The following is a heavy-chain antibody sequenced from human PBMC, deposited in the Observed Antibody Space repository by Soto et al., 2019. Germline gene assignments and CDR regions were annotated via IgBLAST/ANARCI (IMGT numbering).Heavy chain of an antibody. CDR1: GDSLSNFS. CDR3: VRDQSDYGGGNWFDP. Sequence: PPETLSLTCTVSGDSLSNFSLSWIRQPAGKGLEWIGRVDTSGNTDYNPSLNSRLTMSVDTSKNQLSLKLRSVTAADTAAYYCVRDQSDYGGGNWFDPWGPGTLVTVSS. J-gene: IGHJ5*02. CDR2: VDTSGNT. D-gene: IGHD4-17*01. V-gene: IGHV4-4*07.